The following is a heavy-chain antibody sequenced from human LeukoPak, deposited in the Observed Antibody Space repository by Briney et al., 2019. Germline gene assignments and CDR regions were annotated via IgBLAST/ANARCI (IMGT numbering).Heavy chain of an antibody. CDR2: INPSTGAT. D-gene: IGHD6-19*01. CDR3: ARDRVGSGWPRPYYFEV. CDR1: GYTLTGYY. V-gene: IGHV1-2*02. J-gene: IGHJ4*02. Sequence: GPVKVSCKASGYTLTGYYLHWVRQAPGQGLEWMGWINPSTGATHSAQKFQGRITMTRDTSISTAYMDLSRLRSDDTAVYYCARDRVGSGWPRPYYFEVWGQGTLVTVSS.